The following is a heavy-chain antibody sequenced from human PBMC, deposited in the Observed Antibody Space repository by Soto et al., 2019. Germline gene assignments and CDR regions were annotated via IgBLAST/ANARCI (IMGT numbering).Heavy chain of an antibody. V-gene: IGHV1-69*05. D-gene: IGHD5-18*01. CDR1: GGTFSTYA. Sequence: QVQLVQSGAEVKKPESSVKVSCKAPGGTFSTYAISWVRQAPGQGLEWMGGIIPMFGTANYAQRFQDRVTITPDESTKRVYMELSSLRSEDTAVYFCASGIQLWLRRINNGYSGWGQGTLVTVSS. CDR3: ASGIQLWLRRINNGYSG. CDR2: IIPMFGTA. J-gene: IGHJ4*02.